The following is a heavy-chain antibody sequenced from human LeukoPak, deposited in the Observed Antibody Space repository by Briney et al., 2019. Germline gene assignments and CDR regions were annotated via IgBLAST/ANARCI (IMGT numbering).Heavy chain of an antibody. V-gene: IGHV3-30-3*01. CDR1: GLTFSSYT. D-gene: IGHD3-10*01. J-gene: IGHJ5*02. CDR3: ARVQLAGA. Sequence: GGSLRLSCAASGLTFSSYTMHWVRQAPGKGLEWVAVISYDGSNKYYADSVKGRFTISRDNSKNTLYLQMNSLRAEDTAVYYCARVQLAGAWGQGTLVTVSS. CDR2: ISYDGSNK.